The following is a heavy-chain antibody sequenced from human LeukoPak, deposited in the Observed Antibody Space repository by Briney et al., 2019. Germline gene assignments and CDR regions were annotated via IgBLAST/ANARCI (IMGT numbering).Heavy chain of an antibody. Sequence: ASVKVSCKASGYTFTGYYMHWVRQAPGQGLEWMGWINPNSGGTNYAQKFQGRVTMTRDTSINTAYMELSRLRSDDTAVYYSAREGDISGDFDYWGQGTLVTVSS. CDR1: GYTFTGYY. CDR2: INPNSGGT. J-gene: IGHJ4*02. CDR3: AREGDISGDFDY. D-gene: IGHD3-16*02. V-gene: IGHV1-2*02.